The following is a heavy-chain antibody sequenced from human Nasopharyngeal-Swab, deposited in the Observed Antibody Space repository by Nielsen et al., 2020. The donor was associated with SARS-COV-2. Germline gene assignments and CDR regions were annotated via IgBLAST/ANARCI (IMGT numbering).Heavy chain of an antibody. V-gene: IGHV1-46*01. Sequence: ASVKVSCKASGYTFTRYYIHWVRQAPGQGLEWMGIINPGGGSARYSQNFQGRVTMTRDTSTSTVYMELSSLRSEDTAVYYCARDSTYGDSSGYYYGRYHGMDVWGQGTTVTVS. CDR3: ARDSTYGDSSGYYYGRYHGMDV. J-gene: IGHJ6*02. CDR2: INPGGGSA. CDR1: GYTFTRYY. D-gene: IGHD3-22*01.